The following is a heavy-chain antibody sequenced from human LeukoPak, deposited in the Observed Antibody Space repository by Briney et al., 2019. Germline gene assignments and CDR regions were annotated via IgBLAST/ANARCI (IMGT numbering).Heavy chain of an antibody. J-gene: IGHJ3*01. CDR2: ISRDGSTS. CDR3: VRDPGYGTLLSAFDV. V-gene: IGHV3-30*03. Sequence: PGGSLRLSCAASGFTFSGYGIHWVRQAPGKGLEWVAVISRDGSTSFYADSLKGRYTISRDNSQNTLYLQMNSLRPEDTALYSCVRDPGYGTLLSAFDVWGRGTMVTVSS. CDR1: GFTFSGYG. D-gene: IGHD5-12*01.